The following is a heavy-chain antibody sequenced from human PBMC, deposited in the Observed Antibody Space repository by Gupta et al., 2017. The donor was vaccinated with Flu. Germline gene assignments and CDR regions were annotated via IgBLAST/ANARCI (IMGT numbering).Heavy chain of an antibody. CDR2: VYYSGSP. Sequence: SGDSISSYYWSWFRQAPGKGLEWVGNVYYSGSPNYNPSLRSRVSISIDKSRKHFSLKLASVTAADTAIYYGARVETTAPDYWGQGTLVTVS. V-gene: IGHV4-59*01. J-gene: IGHJ4*02. D-gene: IGHD4-17*01. CDR1: GDSISSYY. CDR3: ARVETTAPDY.